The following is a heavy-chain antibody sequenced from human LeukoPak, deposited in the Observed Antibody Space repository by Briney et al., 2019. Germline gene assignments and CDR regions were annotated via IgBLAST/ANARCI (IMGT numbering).Heavy chain of an antibody. CDR2: ISYDGSNK. J-gene: IGHJ6*02. CDR3: AKDHLWTGSRYYYGMDV. Sequence: GGSLRLSCAASGFTFSSYGMHWVRQAPGKGLEWVAVISYDGSNKYYADSVKGRFTISRDNSKNTLYLQMNSLRAEDTAVYYCAKDHLWTGSRYYYGMDVWGQGTTVTVSS. V-gene: IGHV3-30*18. CDR1: GFTFSSYG. D-gene: IGHD3/OR15-3a*01.